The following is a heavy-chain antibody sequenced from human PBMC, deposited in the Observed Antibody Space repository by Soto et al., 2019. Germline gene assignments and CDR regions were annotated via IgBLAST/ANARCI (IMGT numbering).Heavy chain of an antibody. J-gene: IGHJ4*02. V-gene: IGHV4-59*01. D-gene: IGHD5-12*01. Sequence: SETLSLTCTVSGGSISSYYTSWIQQPPRKGLEWNGSIYYSGSTNYNPSLKSRVTISVDTSKNQFSLKLSSVTAADTAVYYCARTQRGYSGYIFDYWGQGTLVTVSS. CDR3: ARTQRGYSGYIFDY. CDR1: GGSISSYY. CDR2: IYYSGST.